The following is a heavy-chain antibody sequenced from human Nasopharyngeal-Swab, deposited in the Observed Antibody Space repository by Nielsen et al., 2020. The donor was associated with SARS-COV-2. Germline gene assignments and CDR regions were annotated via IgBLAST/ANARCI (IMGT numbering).Heavy chain of an antibody. CDR1: GFTFSSYG. J-gene: IGHJ3*02. Sequence: GGSLRLSCVASGFTFSSYGMHWVRQAPGKGLEWVAVISYDGSNKYYADSVKGRFTISRDNAKNSLYLQMNSLRAEDTAVYYCARDFRDSAAVAGTVGAFDIWGQGTMVTVSS. CDR3: ARDFRDSAAVAGTVGAFDI. CDR2: ISYDGSNK. D-gene: IGHD6-19*01. V-gene: IGHV3-30*03.